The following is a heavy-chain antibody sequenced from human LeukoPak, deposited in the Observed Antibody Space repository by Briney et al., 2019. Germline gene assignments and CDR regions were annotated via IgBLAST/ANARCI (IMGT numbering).Heavy chain of an antibody. CDR2: ISSNGGST. CDR1: GFTFSSYA. D-gene: IGHD3-16*02. Sequence: GGSLRLSCAASGFTFSSYAMHWVRQAPGMGLEYVSAISSNGGSTYYANSVKGRFTISRDNSKNTLYLQMGSLRAEDMAVYYCARENDYVWGSYRHLDYWGQGTLVTVSS. V-gene: IGHV3-64*01. CDR3: ARENDYVWGSYRHLDY. J-gene: IGHJ4*02.